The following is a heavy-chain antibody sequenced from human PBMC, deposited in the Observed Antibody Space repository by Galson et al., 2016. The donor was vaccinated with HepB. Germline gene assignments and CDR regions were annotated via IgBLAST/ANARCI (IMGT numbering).Heavy chain of an antibody. Sequence: SLRLSCAASGFTFSSYSMNWVRQAPGTGLEWISYISGSRNTRSAIYSADSVKGRFTISRDDARDSLYLEMNSLRDEDTAVYYCARDGGRSGDADYWGQGTLVTVSS. CDR3: ARDGGRSGDADY. J-gene: IGHJ4*02. CDR1: GFTFSSYS. CDR2: ISGSRNTRSAI. V-gene: IGHV3-48*02. D-gene: IGHD3-10*01.